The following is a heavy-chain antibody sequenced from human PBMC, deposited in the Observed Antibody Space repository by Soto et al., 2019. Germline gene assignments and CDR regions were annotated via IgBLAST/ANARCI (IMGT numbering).Heavy chain of an antibody. D-gene: IGHD1-26*01. CDR3: ARDDEGGSDCDLGY. J-gene: IGHJ4*02. CDR2: ISSDGSNK. V-gene: IGHV3-30-3*01. CDR1: GFTFSSHA. Sequence: QVQLVESGGGVVQPGRSLRLSWAVSGFTFSSHAMHWVRQAPGKGLEWVTLISSDGSNKYYADSVKGRFTTSRDNSKNTMYLQMNSLRVEDTAVYYCARDDEGGSDCDLGYWGQGALVTVSS.